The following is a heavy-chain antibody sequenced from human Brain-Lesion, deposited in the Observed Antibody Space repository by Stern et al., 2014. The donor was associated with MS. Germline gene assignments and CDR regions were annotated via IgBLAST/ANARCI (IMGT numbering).Heavy chain of an antibody. CDR1: GGSVSSTSYA. Sequence: VQLEESGPGLVKPSETLSLTCTVAGGSVSSTSYAWAWIRQPPGKGLEWIGTIYYSGNTYYSPSLKSRLTISLDTSQNQFSLQLRSGTAADTAVYYCAGEEDIRYCSGGSCTGNWFDPWGQGTLVTVSS. D-gene: IGHD2-15*01. J-gene: IGHJ5*02. CDR3: AGEEDIRYCSGGSCTGNWFDP. V-gene: IGHV4-39*01. CDR2: IYYSGNT.